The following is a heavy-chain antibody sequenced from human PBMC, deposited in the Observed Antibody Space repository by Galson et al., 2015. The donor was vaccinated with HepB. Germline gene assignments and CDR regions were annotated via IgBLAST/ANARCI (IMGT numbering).Heavy chain of an antibody. V-gene: IGHV3-30-3*01. CDR1: GFTFSSYA. CDR3: ARVLRYYDYAPGELDGMDV. D-gene: IGHD3-16*01. Sequence: SLRLSCAASGFTFSSYAMHWVRQAPGKGLEWVAVISYDGSNKYYADSVKGRFTISRDNSKNTLYLQMNSLRAEDTAVYYCARVLRYYDYAPGELDGMDVWGQGTTVTVSS. J-gene: IGHJ6*02. CDR2: ISYDGSNK.